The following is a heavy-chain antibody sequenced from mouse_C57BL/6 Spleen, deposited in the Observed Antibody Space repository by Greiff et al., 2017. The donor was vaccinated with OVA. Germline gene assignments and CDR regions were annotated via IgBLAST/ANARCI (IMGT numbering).Heavy chain of an antibody. CDR2: ISSGSSTI. CDR3: ARNDGRGYFDV. Sequence: EVKVVESGGGLVKPGGSLKLSCAASGFTFSDYGMHWVRQAPEKGLEWVAYISSGSSTIYYADTVKGRFTISRDNAKNTLFLQMTSLRSEDTAVYYCARNDGRGYFDVWGTGTTVTVSS. D-gene: IGHD2-12*01. J-gene: IGHJ1*03. V-gene: IGHV5-17*01. CDR1: GFTFSDYG.